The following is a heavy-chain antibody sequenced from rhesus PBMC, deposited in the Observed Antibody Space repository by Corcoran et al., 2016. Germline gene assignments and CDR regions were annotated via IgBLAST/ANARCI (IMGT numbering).Heavy chain of an antibody. Sequence: QLQLQESGPGLVKPSETLSLTCAVSGGSISSNYWSGIRQPPGKGLEWIGRISCSGGSTDYNPSLKSRVTISTDTSKNRFSLKLSSVTAAATALYYCARGRNYEYFEFWGQGALVTVSS. J-gene: IGHJ1*01. CDR1: GGSISSNY. V-gene: IGHV4-173*01. D-gene: IGHD1-1*01. CDR3: ARGRNYEYFEF. CDR2: ISCSGGST.